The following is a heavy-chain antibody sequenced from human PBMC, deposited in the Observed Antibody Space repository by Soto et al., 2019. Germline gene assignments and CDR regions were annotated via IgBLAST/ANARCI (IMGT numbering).Heavy chain of an antibody. CDR2: ISYDGSNK. Sequence: QVQLVESGGGVVQPGRSLRLSCAASGFTFSSYAMHWVRQAPGKGLEWVAVISYDGSNKYYADSVKGRFTISRDNSKNTVYLQMNSLRAEDTAVYYCAILSGGDYDYWGQGTLVTVSS. CDR1: GFTFSSYA. CDR3: AILSGGDYDY. J-gene: IGHJ4*02. D-gene: IGHD4-17*01. V-gene: IGHV3-30-3*01.